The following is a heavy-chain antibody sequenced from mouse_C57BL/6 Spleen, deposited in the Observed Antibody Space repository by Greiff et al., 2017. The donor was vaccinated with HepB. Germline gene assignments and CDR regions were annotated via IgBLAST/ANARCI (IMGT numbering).Heavy chain of an antibody. CDR2: IYPGDGDT. J-gene: IGHJ2*01. Sequence: VQLQQSGPELVKPGASVKISCKASGYAFSSSWMNWVKQRPGKGLEWIGRIYPGDGDTNYNGKFKGKATLTADKSSSTAYMQLSSLTSEDSAVYFCARSPRGDFDYWGQGTTLTVSS. D-gene: IGHD1-1*02. V-gene: IGHV1-82*01. CDR3: ARSPRGDFDY. CDR1: GYAFSSSW.